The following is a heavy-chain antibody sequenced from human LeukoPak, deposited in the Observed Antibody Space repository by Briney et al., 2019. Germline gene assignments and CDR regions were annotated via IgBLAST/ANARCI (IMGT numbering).Heavy chain of an antibody. J-gene: IGHJ4*02. CDR2: ISSSGTTI. Sequence: GGSLRLSCAASGFTFSSYEMNWVRQAPGKGLEWLSYISSSGTTIRYADSVKGRFTISRDNAKNSLYLQVNSLRAEDTAVYYCARSMITVTTSDYWGQGTLVTVSS. CDR3: ARSMITVTTSDY. D-gene: IGHD4-17*01. CDR1: GFTFSSYE. V-gene: IGHV3-48*03.